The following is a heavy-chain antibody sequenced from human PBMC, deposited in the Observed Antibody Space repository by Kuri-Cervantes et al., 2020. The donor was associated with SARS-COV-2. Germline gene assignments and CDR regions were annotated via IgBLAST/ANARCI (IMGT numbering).Heavy chain of an antibody. Sequence: GGSLRLSCAASGSTFRDYYLSWIRPAPGKGLEWVSYIGTYGTTIYFAGAMKGRVTISRDNAKNSLFLQMNSLRAEDTALYYCASDNSGSYFREGGGFDYWGQGTLVTVSS. D-gene: IGHD1-26*01. CDR1: GSTFRDYY. CDR2: IGTYGTTI. J-gene: IGHJ4*02. CDR3: ASDNSGSYFREGGGFDY. V-gene: IGHV3-11*04.